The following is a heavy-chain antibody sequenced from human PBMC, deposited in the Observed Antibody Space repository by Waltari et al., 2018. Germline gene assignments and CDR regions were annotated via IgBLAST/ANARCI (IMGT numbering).Heavy chain of an antibody. CDR2: ISWDGGST. CDR1: GLHFRDYK. J-gene: IGHJ4*02. CDR3: VKEAAFCGYTNCFFEY. V-gene: IGHV3-43*01. Sequence: EVQLVESGGVGVQPGGSLRLSCAASGLHFRDYKMHWVRQAPGKGLEWVSLISWDGGSTYYADSVKGRFAISRDNTKKSLYLQMNSLRSEDTAFYYCVKEAAFCGYTNCFFEYWGQGTPVTVSA. D-gene: IGHD2-21*01.